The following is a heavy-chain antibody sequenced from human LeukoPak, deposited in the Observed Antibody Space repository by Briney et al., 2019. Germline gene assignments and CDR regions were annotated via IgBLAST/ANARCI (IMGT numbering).Heavy chain of an antibody. J-gene: IGHJ4*02. CDR3: ARDRDGYNY. CDR1: GFTFSNSL. V-gene: IGHV3-74*01. D-gene: IGHD5-24*01. Sequence: GGALRLSCAASGFTFSNSLVHWVRQVPGKRLVWVARIDTGGSTTHYADSVNGRFTISSDNAKDPLYLQMNSLRGEDTAVYYCARDRDGYNYWGQGTLVTVSS. CDR2: IDTGGSTT.